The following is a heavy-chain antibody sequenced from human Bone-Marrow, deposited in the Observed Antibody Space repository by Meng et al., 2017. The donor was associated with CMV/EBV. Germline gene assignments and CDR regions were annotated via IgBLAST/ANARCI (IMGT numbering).Heavy chain of an antibody. Sequence: ASVKVSCKASNYTFTTYGISWVRQAPGQGLEWMGWISTYNGNTNYAHKFQDRVTMTTDTSTTAAYMELRSLRSDDTAVYFCARNMDSSSGYFGDYYSYGRDVWGQGTTVTVSS. V-gene: IGHV1-18*01. D-gene: IGHD6-13*01. CDR1: NYTFTTYG. CDR2: ISTYNGNT. J-gene: IGHJ6*02. CDR3: ARNMDSSSGYFGDYYSYGRDV.